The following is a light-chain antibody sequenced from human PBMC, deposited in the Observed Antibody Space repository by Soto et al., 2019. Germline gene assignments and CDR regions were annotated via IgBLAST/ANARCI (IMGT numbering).Light chain of an antibody. Sequence: DIQMTQSPSSLSASVGDTVTITCRASQSISSSLNWYQQKPGKAPKLLIYAASSLQSGVPSRFSGSGSGTDFTLTISSLQSEDFVTYFCQQSYSTPPTFGQGTKVEIK. V-gene: IGKV1-39*01. CDR3: QQSYSTPPT. J-gene: IGKJ1*01. CDR2: AAS. CDR1: QSISSS.